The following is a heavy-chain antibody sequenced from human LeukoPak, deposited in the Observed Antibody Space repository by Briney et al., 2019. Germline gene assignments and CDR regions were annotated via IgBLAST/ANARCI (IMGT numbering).Heavy chain of an antibody. Sequence: ASVKVSCKASGYTLTSYGTSWVRQAPGQGLEWMGWISAYNGNTNYAQKLQGRVTMTTDTSTSTAYMELRSLRSDDTAVYYCARFFEKSDTAMVTPLDYWGQGTLVTVSS. CDR1: GYTLTSYG. CDR2: ISAYNGNT. V-gene: IGHV1-18*04. J-gene: IGHJ4*02. D-gene: IGHD5-18*01. CDR3: ARFFEKSDTAMVTPLDY.